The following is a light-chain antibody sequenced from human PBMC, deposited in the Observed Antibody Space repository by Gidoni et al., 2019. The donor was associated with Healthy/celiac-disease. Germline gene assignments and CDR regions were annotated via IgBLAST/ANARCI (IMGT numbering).Light chain of an antibody. CDR2: DAS. Sequence: EIVLPQSPATLSLSPGERATLSCRASQSFSSYLAWYQQKPGQAPRLLIYDASNRATGIPARFSGSGSGTDFTLTISSLEPEDFAVYYCQQRSNWLTFGGGTKVEIK. CDR3: QQRSNWLT. V-gene: IGKV3-11*01. CDR1: QSFSSY. J-gene: IGKJ4*01.